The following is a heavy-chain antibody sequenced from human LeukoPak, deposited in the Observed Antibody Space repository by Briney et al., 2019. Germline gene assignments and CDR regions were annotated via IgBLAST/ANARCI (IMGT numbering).Heavy chain of an antibody. CDR3: ARVGTIFGVGR. Sequence: SETLSLTCTVSGGSISSYYWSWIRQPPGKGLEWIGYIYYSGSTNYNPSLKSRVTISVDRSKNQFSLKLSSVTAADTAVYYCARVGTIFGVGRWGQGTLVTVSS. D-gene: IGHD3-3*01. J-gene: IGHJ4*02. CDR2: IYYSGST. CDR1: GGSISSYY. V-gene: IGHV4-59*12.